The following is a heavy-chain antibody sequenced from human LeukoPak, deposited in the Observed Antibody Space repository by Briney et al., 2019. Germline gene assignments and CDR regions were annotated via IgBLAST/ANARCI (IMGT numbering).Heavy chain of an antibody. CDR1: GYTFTSYD. CDR3: ARSGGGVADRYYYYYYMDV. V-gene: IGHV1-8*01. CDR2: MNPNSGNT. Sequence: ASVKVSCKASGYTFTSYDINWVRQATGQGLEWMGWMNPNSGNTGYAQKFQGRVTMTRNTSISTAYMELSSLRSEDTAVYYCARSGGGVADRYYYYYYMDVWGKGTTVTVSS. D-gene: IGHD6-19*01. J-gene: IGHJ6*03.